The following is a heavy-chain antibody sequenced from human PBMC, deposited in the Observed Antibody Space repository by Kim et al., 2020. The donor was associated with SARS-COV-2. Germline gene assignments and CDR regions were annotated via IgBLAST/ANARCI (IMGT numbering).Heavy chain of an antibody. J-gene: IGHJ4*02. V-gene: IGHV1-8*01. Sequence: ASVKVSCKTSGYSFMKHDINWVRQVSGQGLEWMGWMNAETGNTGIAQKFQGRVTMTKDTSITTAYLELSRLAFDGTAVYYCARRAEDYGSGAYEYFDFWGQGSLVTVSS. D-gene: IGHD3-10*01. CDR3: ARRAEDYGSGAYEYFDF. CDR1: GYSFMKHD. CDR2: MNAETGNT.